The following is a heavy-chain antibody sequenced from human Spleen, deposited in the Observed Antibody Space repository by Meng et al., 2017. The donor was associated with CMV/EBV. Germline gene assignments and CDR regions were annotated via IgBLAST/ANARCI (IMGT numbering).Heavy chain of an antibody. CDR3: GRASGVFCSSANCYRGGADV. Sequence: SETLSLTCSVSGGSMKRNTYYWGWIRQPPGKGLELIGSLYYSGSTHYNPSLKRRVSIFVDSSKNHLSLNLRSVTAADTAVYYCGRASGVFCSSANCYRGGADVWGQGITVTVSS. V-gene: IGHV4-39*07. D-gene: IGHD2-2*02. J-gene: IGHJ6*02. CDR1: GGSMKRNTYY. CDR2: LYYSGST.